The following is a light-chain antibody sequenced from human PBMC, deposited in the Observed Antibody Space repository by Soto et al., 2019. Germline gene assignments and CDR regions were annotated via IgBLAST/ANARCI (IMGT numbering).Light chain of an antibody. Sequence: DIQMTQSPSSLSASVGDRVTITCQASQGISNYLNWYQQKPGKAPKLLIYDAHSLETGVPSRFSGGGSGTEFTLTISSLQPDDFATYYCQHYNSYSEAFGQGTKVELK. J-gene: IGKJ1*01. CDR3: QHYNSYSEA. CDR2: DAH. CDR1: QGISNY. V-gene: IGKV1-33*01.